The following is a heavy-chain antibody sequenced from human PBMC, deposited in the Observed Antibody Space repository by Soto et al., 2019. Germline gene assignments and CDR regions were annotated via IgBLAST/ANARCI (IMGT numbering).Heavy chain of an antibody. CDR3: AKEFWSGPFDY. D-gene: IGHD3-3*01. V-gene: IGHV3-33*06. CDR2: IWNDGSNK. J-gene: IGHJ4*02. CDR1: GFTFSSYG. Sequence: QVQLVESGGGVVQPGRSLRLSCAASGFTFSSYGMHWVRQAPGKGLEWVAVIWNDGSNKYYADSVKGRFTISRDNSKNTLYLQMNSLRAEDTAVYYCAKEFWSGPFDYWGQGTRVTVSS.